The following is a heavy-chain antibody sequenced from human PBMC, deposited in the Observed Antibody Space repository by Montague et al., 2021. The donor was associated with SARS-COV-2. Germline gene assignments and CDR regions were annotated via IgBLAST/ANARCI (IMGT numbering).Heavy chain of an antibody. V-gene: IGHV4-39*07. Sequence: SETLSLTCTVSGVSVSSSSYYWGWIRQPPGKGLEYIGSIYYTGTTYHSPSLKSRVTISMDTSKNQFSLKLTSVNAADTAVYYCARDRGGSSSDYWGQGTLVTVSS. CDR2: IYYTGTT. CDR3: ARDRGGSSSDY. J-gene: IGHJ4*02. D-gene: IGHD3-10*01. CDR1: GVSVSSSSYY.